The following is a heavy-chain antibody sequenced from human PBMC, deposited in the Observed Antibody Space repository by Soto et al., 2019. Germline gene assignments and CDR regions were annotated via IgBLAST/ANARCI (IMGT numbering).Heavy chain of an antibody. V-gene: IGHV3-9*01. CDR2: ISWNSGSI. J-gene: IGHJ4*02. Sequence: GGSLRLSCAASGFTFDDYAMHWVRQAPGKGLEWVSGISWNSGSIGYADSVKGRFTISRDNAKNSLYLQMNSLRAEDTALYYCAKDIYFDWLDRGYFDYWGQGTLVTVSS. CDR3: AKDIYFDWLDRGYFDY. CDR1: GFTFDDYA. D-gene: IGHD3-9*01.